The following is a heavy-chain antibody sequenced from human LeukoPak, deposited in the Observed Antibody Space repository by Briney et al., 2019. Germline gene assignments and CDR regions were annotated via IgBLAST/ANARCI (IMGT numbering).Heavy chain of an antibody. V-gene: IGHV4-59*01. CDR2: IYYSGTT. CDR1: GGSISNYY. J-gene: IGHJ4*02. Sequence: SETLSLTCTVSGGSISNYYWSWIRQPPGKGLEWIGYIYYSGTTNYNPSLKSRVTISVDTSKNQFSPKLNSVTAADTAVYYCARGVYIAAAQYGYWGQGTLVTVSS. D-gene: IGHD6-13*01. CDR3: ARGVYIAAAQYGY.